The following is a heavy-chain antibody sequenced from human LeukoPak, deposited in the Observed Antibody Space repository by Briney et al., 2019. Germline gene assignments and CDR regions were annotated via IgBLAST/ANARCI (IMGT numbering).Heavy chain of an antibody. CDR2: ISYDGGDP. CDR1: GFTFSSYW. CDR3: ARGYSSRLYNWLDP. V-gene: IGHV3-74*01. D-gene: IGHD6-13*01. Sequence: GGSLRLSCAASGFTFSSYWMHWVRQAPGKGLVWVSRISYDGGDPSYADSVKGRFTISRDNAKNTLYLQMNSLTAEDTAVYYCARGYSSRLYNWLDPWGQGTLVAVSS. J-gene: IGHJ5*02.